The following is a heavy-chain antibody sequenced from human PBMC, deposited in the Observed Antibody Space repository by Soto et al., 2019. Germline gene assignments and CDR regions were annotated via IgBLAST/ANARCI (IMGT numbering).Heavy chain of an antibody. CDR2: ISSHGRDI. CDR1: GFTFTSDS. D-gene: IGHD6-19*01. Sequence: GGSLRLSCEASGFTFTSDSMTWARQAPGKGLEWVSSISSHGRDIFYADSVKGRFTISRDNAKDSLHLQMNSLTGEDSAVYYCARGAALAGKLDLWGQGTLVTVSS. V-gene: IGHV3-21*06. CDR3: ARGAALAGKLDL. J-gene: IGHJ4*02.